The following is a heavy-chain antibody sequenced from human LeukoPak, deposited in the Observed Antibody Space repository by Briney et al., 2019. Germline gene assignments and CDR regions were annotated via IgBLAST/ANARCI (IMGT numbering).Heavy chain of an antibody. Sequence: GASVKVSCKASGYTFTSYDINWGRQGTGQGLEWMGWMNPNSGNTGYAQKFQGRVTMTRNTSISTAYMELSSLRSEDTAVYYCARGPWYSSSWYGVYWGQGTLVTVSS. D-gene: IGHD6-13*01. V-gene: IGHV1-8*01. J-gene: IGHJ4*02. CDR2: MNPNSGNT. CDR3: ARGPWYSSSWYGVY. CDR1: GYTFTSYD.